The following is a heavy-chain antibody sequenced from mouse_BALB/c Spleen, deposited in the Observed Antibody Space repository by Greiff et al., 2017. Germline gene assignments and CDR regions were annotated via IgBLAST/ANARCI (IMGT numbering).Heavy chain of an antibody. J-gene: IGHJ4*01. CDR3: AREGILLRHGDYYAMDY. CDR2: ISTYYGDA. Sequence: QVQLQQSGAELVRPGVSVKISCKGSGYTFTDYAMHWVKQSHAKSLEWIGVISTYYGDASYNQKFKGKATMTVDKSSSTAYMELARLTSEDSAIYYCAREGILLRHGDYYAMDYWGQGTSVTVSS. CDR1: GYTFTDYA. D-gene: IGHD1-1*01. V-gene: IGHV1S137*01.